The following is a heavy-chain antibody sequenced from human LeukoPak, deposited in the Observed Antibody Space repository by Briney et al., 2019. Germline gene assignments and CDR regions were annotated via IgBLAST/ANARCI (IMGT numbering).Heavy chain of an antibody. CDR2: INHSGST. D-gene: IGHD3-22*01. Sequence: KPSETLSLTCAVYGGSFSGYYWSWIRQPPGKGLEWIGEINHSGSTNYNPSLKSRVTISVDTSKNQFSLKLSSVTAADTAVYYCARKGLIRVFDYWGQGTLVTVSS. CDR1: GGSFSGYY. J-gene: IGHJ4*02. CDR3: ARKGLIRVFDY. V-gene: IGHV4-34*01.